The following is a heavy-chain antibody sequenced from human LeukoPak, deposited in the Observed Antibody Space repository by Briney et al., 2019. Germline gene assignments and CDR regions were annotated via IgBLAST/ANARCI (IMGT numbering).Heavy chain of an antibody. CDR3: AELGIMIGGV. CDR1: GFTFSSYE. Sequence: PGGSLRLSCAASGFTFSSYEMNWVRQAPGKGLEWVSYISSSGSTIYYADSVKGRFTISRDNAKNSLYLQMNSLRAEGTAVYYCAELGIMIGGVWGKGTTVTISS. CDR2: ISSSGSTI. D-gene: IGHD3-16*01. V-gene: IGHV3-48*03. J-gene: IGHJ6*04.